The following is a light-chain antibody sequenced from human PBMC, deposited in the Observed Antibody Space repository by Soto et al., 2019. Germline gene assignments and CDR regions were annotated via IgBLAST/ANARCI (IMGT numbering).Light chain of an antibody. J-gene: IGKJ4*01. CDR1: QSITNNY. Sequence: ILLTQSPSTLSLSPGEKATLSCGASQSITNNYLSWYQQKPGLAPRLLIYDTSKRATGIPDRFSGSGSGTDFTLTISSLEPEDFAVYYCQQYGSLITFGGGTKVDIK. CDR3: QQYGSLIT. V-gene: IGKV3D-20*01. CDR2: DTS.